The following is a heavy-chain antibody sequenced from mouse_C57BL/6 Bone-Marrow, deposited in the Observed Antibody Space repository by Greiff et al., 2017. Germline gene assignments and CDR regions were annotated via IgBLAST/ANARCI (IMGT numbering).Heavy chain of an antibody. CDR3: ARCDGYCFDY. CDR2: IYPGSGNT. J-gene: IGHJ2*01. V-gene: IGHV1-66*01. Sequence: VQLQQSGPELVKPGASVKISCKASGYSFTSYYIHWVKQRPGQGLEWIGWIYPGSGNTKYNEKFKGKATLTADTSSSTAYMQLSSLTSEDSAVYYCARCDGYCFDYWGQGTTLTVSS. CDR1: GYSFTSYY. D-gene: IGHD2-3*01.